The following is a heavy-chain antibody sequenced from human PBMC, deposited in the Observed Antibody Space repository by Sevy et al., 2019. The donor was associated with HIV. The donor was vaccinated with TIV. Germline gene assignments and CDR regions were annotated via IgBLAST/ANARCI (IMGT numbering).Heavy chain of an antibody. Sequence: GGSLRLSCTASGFTFGDYAMSWVRQAPGKGLEWVGFIRSKAYGGTTEYAASVKGRFTISRDDSKSIAYLQMNSLKTEDTAVYYCTRAFRIAAAGLSYYYYYMDVWGKGTTVTVSS. CDR3: TRAFRIAAAGLSYYYYYMDV. V-gene: IGHV3-49*04. CDR1: GFTFGDYA. J-gene: IGHJ6*03. D-gene: IGHD6-13*01. CDR2: IRSKAYGGTT.